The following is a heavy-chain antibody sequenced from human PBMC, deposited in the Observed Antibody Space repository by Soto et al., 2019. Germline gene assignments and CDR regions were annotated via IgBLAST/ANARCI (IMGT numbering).Heavy chain of an antibody. CDR3: ARTYYYDSSGGYYYYGMDV. J-gene: IGHJ6*02. CDR1: GFTFSSYG. CDR2: IWYDGSNK. D-gene: IGHD3-22*01. Sequence: QVQLVESGGGVVQPGRSLRLSCAASGFTFSSYGMHWVRQAPGKGLEWVAVIWYDGSNKYYADSVKGRFTISRDNSKNTLDLQMNRLRAEETAVYYCARTYYYDSSGGYYYYGMDVWGQGTTVTVSS. V-gene: IGHV3-33*01.